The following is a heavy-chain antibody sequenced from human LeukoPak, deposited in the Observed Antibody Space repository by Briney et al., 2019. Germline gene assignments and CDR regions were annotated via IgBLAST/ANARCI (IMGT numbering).Heavy chain of an antibody. D-gene: IGHD3-22*01. CDR2: INHSGST. Sequence: SETLSLTCAVYGGSFSGYYWSWIRQPPGKGLEWIGEINHSGSTNYNPSLTSRVTISVDKSKNQFSLTLSSVTAADTAVYYCARWGDSSGYYAFDYWGQGTLVTVSS. CDR3: ARWGDSSGYYAFDY. V-gene: IGHV4-34*01. CDR1: GGSFSGYY. J-gene: IGHJ4*02.